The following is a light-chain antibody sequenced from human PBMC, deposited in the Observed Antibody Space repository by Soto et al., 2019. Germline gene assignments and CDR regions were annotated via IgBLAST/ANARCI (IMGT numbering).Light chain of an antibody. J-gene: IGKJ4*01. CDR1: QDINNF. CDR3: LQYERFPAT. V-gene: IGKV1-16*01. CDR2: SAS. Sequence: DIQMTQSPSSLSASVGGRVTITCRASQDINNFLAWFQQKPGKAPKPLIYSASSLQDGVPSRFSGSGSGTHFTLTISSLQPEDFATYFCLQYERFPATFGGGTRVDIE.